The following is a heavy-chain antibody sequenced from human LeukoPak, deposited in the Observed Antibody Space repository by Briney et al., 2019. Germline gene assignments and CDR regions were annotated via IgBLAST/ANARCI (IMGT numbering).Heavy chain of an antibody. CDR2: IQYDGSNQ. Sequence: GGSLRLSCAASGFTFSSYGMHWVRQAPGKGLEWVAYIQYDGSNQQYADSVKGRFSISRDRSKNIPYLQMNSLRAEDTALYYCAKDSDYYDSSGYYYFQHWGQGTLVTVSS. D-gene: IGHD3-22*01. CDR3: AKDSDYYDSSGYYYFQH. J-gene: IGHJ1*01. CDR1: GFTFSSYG. V-gene: IGHV3-30*02.